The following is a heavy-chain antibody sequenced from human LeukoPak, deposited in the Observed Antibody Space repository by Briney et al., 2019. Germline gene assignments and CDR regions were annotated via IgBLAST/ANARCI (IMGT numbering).Heavy chain of an antibody. CDR2: INHSGST. J-gene: IGHJ6*02. CDR1: GGSFSGYC. CDR3: ARGSSGWQRGYYYYGMDV. V-gene: IGHV4-34*01. D-gene: IGHD6-19*01. Sequence: SETLSLTCAVYGGSFSGYCWSWIRQPPGKGLEWIGEINHSGSTNYNPSLKSRVTISVDTSKNQFSLKLSSVTAADTAVYYCARGSSGWQRGYYYYGMDVWGQGTTVTVSS.